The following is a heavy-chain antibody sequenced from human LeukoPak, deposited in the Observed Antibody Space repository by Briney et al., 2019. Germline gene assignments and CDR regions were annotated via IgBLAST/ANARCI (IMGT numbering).Heavy chain of an antibody. D-gene: IGHD3-10*01. CDR1: GFTFSSYA. CDR3: AKGIWFGESYNWFDP. J-gene: IGHJ5*02. Sequence: GGSLRLSCAPSGFTFSSYAMSWVRDAPEKGLEWVSAISGSGGSTYYADSVKGRFTISRDNSKNTLYLQMNSLRAEDTAVYYCAKGIWFGESYNWFDPWGQGTLVTVSS. V-gene: IGHV3-23*01. CDR2: ISGSGGST.